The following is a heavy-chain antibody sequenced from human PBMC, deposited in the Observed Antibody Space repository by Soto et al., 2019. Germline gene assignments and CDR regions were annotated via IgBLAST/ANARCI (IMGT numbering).Heavy chain of an antibody. J-gene: IGHJ4*02. CDR3: ARGRRDYYDSGDWVPLAY. Sequence: ASVKVSCKASGYTFTNYDINWVRQATGQGLEWMGWMNPDSGDTRYAQEFQGRVTMTRDTSISTAYMELSSLRSEDTAVYYCARGRRDYYDSGDWVPLAYWGQGTLVTVPS. D-gene: IGHD3-22*01. CDR1: GYTFTNYD. CDR2: MNPDSGDT. V-gene: IGHV1-8*01.